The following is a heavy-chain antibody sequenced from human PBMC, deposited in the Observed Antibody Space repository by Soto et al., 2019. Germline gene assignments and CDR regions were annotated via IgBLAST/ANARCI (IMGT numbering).Heavy chain of an antibody. J-gene: IGHJ4*02. CDR2: IYYSGST. CDR3: ATYGSGTYTPTTFDY. CDR1: GGSISSGGYY. Sequence: SETPSLTCTVSGGSISSGGYYWTWMRQHPGKGLEWIGYIYYSGSTYYNPSLKSRVTISVDTSKNQFSLKLSSVTAADTAVYYCATYGSGTYTPTTFDYWGQGTLVTVSS. V-gene: IGHV4-31*03. D-gene: IGHD3-10*01.